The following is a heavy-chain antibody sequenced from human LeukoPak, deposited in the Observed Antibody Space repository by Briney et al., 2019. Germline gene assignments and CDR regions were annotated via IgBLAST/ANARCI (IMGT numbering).Heavy chain of an antibody. CDR3: ARAHRSHRRPYGSGSYNGMDV. CDR2: MNPNSGNT. Sequence: GASVKVSCKASGYTFTSYDINWVRQATGQGLEWMGWMNPNSGNTGYAQKFQGRVTMTRNTSISTAYMELSSLRSEDTAVYYCARAHRSHRRPYGSGSYNGMDVWGQGTTVTVSS. D-gene: IGHD3-10*01. J-gene: IGHJ6*02. V-gene: IGHV1-8*01. CDR1: GYTFTSYD.